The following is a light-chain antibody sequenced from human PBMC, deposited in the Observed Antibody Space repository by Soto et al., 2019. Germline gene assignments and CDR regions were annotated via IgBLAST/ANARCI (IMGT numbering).Light chain of an antibody. J-gene: IGKJ1*01. CDR2: DAS. V-gene: IGKV3-20*01. CDR1: QSINTF. Sequence: EVLLTQSPATLSVSPGESVTLSCRASQSINTFLAWYQQKPGQAPRLLIYDASSRAAGVPARFSGRGSGTDFTLTISRLEPEDFAVFYCHQYGSSPQTFGQGTKVEIK. CDR3: HQYGSSPQT.